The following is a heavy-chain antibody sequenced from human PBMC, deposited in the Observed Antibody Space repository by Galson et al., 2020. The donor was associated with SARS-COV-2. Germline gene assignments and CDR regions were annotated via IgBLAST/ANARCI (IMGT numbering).Heavy chain of an antibody. J-gene: IGHJ6*02. Sequence: SQTLSLTCSVSGGSISRGDYYWSWVRQSPGKGLEWIGYIYYSGVDYYNPSLKSRASMSVDTSKNQFSLRLSSVTTADTAVYYCARDQGRVTGFGPHHCIDVWGHGATVTVSS. CDR2: IYYSGVD. CDR1: GGSISRGDYY. CDR3: ARDQGRVTGFGPHHCIDV. D-gene: IGHD3-16*01. V-gene: IGHV4-30-4*01.